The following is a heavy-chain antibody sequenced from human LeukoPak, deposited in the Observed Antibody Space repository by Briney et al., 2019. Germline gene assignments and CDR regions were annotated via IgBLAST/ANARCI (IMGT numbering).Heavy chain of an antibody. CDR3: ASQYGDSRWFDP. Sequence: SETLSLTCTVSGGSISSGGYYWSWIRQHPGKGLEWIGYIYYSGSTYYNPSLKSRVTISVDTSKNQFSLKLSSVSAADTAVYYCASQYGDSRWFDPWGQGTLVTVSS. D-gene: IGHD4-17*01. V-gene: IGHV4-31*03. J-gene: IGHJ5*02. CDR2: IYYSGST. CDR1: GGSISSGGYY.